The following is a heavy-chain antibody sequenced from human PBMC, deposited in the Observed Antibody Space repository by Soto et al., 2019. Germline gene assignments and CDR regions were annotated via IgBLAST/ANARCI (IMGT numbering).Heavy chain of an antibody. CDR2: IIPIFGTA. CDR3: ARLTYSGSTYYYYGMDV. J-gene: IGHJ6*02. CDR1: GGTFSSYA. V-gene: IGHV1-69*01. D-gene: IGHD1-26*01. Sequence: VKVSCKASGGTFSSYAISWVRQAPGQGLEWMGGIIPIFGTANYAQKFQGRVTITADESTSTAYMELSSLRSEDTAVYYCARLTYSGSTYYYYGMDVWGQGTTVTVSS.